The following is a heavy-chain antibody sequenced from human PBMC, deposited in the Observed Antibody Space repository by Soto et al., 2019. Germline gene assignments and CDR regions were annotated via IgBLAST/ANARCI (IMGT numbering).Heavy chain of an antibody. J-gene: IGHJ4*02. CDR2: ISGSGGST. D-gene: IGHD3-3*01. Sequence: GESLRLSCAASGFTFSSYAMSWVRQAPGKGLEWVSAISGSGGSTYYADSVKGRFTISRDNSKNTLYLQMNSLRAEDTAVYYCAKSGYYDFWSGPVFEYWGQGTLVTVSS. CDR3: AKSGYYDFWSGPVFEY. CDR1: GFTFSSYA. V-gene: IGHV3-23*01.